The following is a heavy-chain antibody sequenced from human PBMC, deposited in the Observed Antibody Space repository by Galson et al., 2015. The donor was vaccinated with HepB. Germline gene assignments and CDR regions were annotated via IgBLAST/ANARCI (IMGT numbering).Heavy chain of an antibody. D-gene: IGHD6-13*01. V-gene: IGHV3-48*02. CDR2: ISSSSSTI. CDR1: GFTFSSYS. Sequence: SLRLSCAASGFTFSSYSMNWVRQAPGKGLEWVSYISSSSSTIYYADSVKGRFTISRDNAKNSLYLQMNSLRDEDTAVYYCARGLRLYSSSWYGPPPIYGGMDVWGQGTTVTVSS. CDR3: ARGLRLYSSSWYGPPPIYGGMDV. J-gene: IGHJ6*02.